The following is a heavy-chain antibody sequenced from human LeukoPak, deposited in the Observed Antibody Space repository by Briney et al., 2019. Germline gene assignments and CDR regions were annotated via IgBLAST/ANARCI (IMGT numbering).Heavy chain of an antibody. D-gene: IGHD5-18*01. V-gene: IGHV4-34*01. CDR3: ARAPRGYSYGLRNWFDP. Sequence: PSETLPLTCAAYGWSFSGYYWSWIRQPPGKGLEWIGEINHSGSTNYNPSLKSRLTISVDTSKNQFSLKQSSVTAADTAVYYCARAPRGYSYGLRNWFDPWGQRTLVTVSS. CDR2: INHSGST. J-gene: IGHJ5*02. CDR1: GWSFSGYY.